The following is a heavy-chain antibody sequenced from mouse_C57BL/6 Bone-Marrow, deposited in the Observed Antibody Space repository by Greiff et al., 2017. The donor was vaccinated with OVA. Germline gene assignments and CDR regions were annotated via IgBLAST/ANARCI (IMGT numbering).Heavy chain of an antibody. Sequence: EVKVEESGGGLVQPGGSMKLSCVASGFTFSNYWMNWVRQSPEKGLEWVAQIRLKSDNYATHYAESVKGRFTISRDDSKSSVYLQMNNLRAEDTGIYYCTDFYYGSSYVGWGQGTLVTVSA. V-gene: IGHV6-3*01. D-gene: IGHD1-1*01. CDR1: GFTFSNYW. J-gene: IGHJ3*01. CDR2: IRLKSDNYAT. CDR3: TDFYYGSSYVG.